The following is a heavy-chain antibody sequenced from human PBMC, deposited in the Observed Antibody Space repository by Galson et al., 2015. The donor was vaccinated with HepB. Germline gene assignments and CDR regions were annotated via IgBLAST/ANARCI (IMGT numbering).Heavy chain of an antibody. J-gene: IGHJ4*02. CDR1: GFTFSSYG. Sequence: SLRLSCAASGFTFSSYGMHWVRQAPGKGLGYVSTISSNGGSTYYADSVKGRFTISRDNSKNTVYLQMSSLRAEDTAVYYCVTSGIDYWGQGTPVIVSS. CDR2: ISSNGGST. CDR3: VTSGIDY. V-gene: IGHV3-64D*09.